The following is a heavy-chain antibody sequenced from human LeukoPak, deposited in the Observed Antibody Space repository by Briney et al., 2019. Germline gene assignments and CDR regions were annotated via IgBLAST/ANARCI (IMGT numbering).Heavy chain of an antibody. CDR1: GFTFSSYA. Sequence: GGSLRLSCAASGFTFSSYAMSWVRQAPGKGLEWVSAISGSGGSTYYADSVKGRFTISRDNSKNTLYLQMNSLRAEDTAVYYCVKDRRHSYGFGDWGQGTLVTVSS. J-gene: IGHJ4*02. V-gene: IGHV3-23*01. CDR3: VKDRRHSYGFGD. CDR2: ISGSGGST. D-gene: IGHD5-18*01.